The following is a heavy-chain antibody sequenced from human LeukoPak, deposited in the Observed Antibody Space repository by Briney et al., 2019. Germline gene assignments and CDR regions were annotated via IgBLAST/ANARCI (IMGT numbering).Heavy chain of an antibody. CDR2: IYSGGST. CDR3: ATYRQVLLPFES. Sequence: GGSLRLSCAASGFTVSSNYMSWVRQAPGKRLEWVSVIYSGGSTYYADSVKGRFTISRDNSKSTLSLQMNSLRAEDTAIYYCATYRQVLLPFESWGQGTLVTVSS. D-gene: IGHD2-8*02. CDR1: GFTVSSNY. J-gene: IGHJ4*02. V-gene: IGHV3-53*01.